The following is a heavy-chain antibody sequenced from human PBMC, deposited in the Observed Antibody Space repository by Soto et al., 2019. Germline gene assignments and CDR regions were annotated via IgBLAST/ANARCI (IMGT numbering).Heavy chain of an antibody. Sequence: QVQLVQSGAEVKKPGASVKVSCKASGYTFTSYGISWARQAPGQGLEWMGWISAYNGNTNYAQKLQGRVTMTTDTSTSTAYMELRRLRSDDAAVYYCARDQTGYGGQGLDAFDIWGQGTMVTVSS. CDR1: GYTFTSYG. J-gene: IGHJ3*02. CDR3: ARDQTGYGGQGLDAFDI. CDR2: ISAYNGNT. V-gene: IGHV1-18*01. D-gene: IGHD4-17*01.